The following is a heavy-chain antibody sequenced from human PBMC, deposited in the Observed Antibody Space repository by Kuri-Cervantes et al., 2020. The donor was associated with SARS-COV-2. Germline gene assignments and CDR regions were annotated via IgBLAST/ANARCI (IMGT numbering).Heavy chain of an antibody. CDR2: IYYSGST. Sequence: ESLKISCTVSGYPISSSSYYWGWIRQPPGKGLEWIGSIYYSGSTYYNPSLKSRVTISVDTSKNQFSLKLSSVTAADTAVYYCASGITDAFDIWGQGTMVTVSS. CDR1: GYPISSSSYY. V-gene: IGHV4-39*01. CDR3: ASGITDAFDI. J-gene: IGHJ3*02.